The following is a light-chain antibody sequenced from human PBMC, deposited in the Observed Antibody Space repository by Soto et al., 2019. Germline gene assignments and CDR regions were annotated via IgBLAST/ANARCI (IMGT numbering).Light chain of an antibody. CDR2: WAS. V-gene: IGKV4-1*01. CDR3: QHHYSTPPYT. CDR1: QSVLYSSNNKNY. J-gene: IGKJ2*01. Sequence: IVMTQSPDSLAVSLGERATINCKSSQSVLYSSNNKNYLAWYQQKPGQPPKLLIYWASIRESGVPDRFSGCGSGTDFTLTISSLQAEDVAVYYCQHHYSTPPYTFGQGTKLEI.